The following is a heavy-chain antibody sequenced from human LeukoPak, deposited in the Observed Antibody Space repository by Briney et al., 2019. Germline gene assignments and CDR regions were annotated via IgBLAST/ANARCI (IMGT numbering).Heavy chain of an antibody. D-gene: IGHD3-22*01. Sequence: SETLSLTCTVSGGSISQYYWIWLRQPPGKGLVYIGYIYYTWSTNYTPSLKSRVTISVDTSKNQFSLTLSSVTAADTAVYYCARGYYDSSGYLISYNWFDPWGQGTLVTVSS. CDR2: IYYTWST. CDR3: ARGYYDSSGYLISYNWFDP. J-gene: IGHJ5*02. V-gene: IGHV4-59*01. CDR1: GGSISQYY.